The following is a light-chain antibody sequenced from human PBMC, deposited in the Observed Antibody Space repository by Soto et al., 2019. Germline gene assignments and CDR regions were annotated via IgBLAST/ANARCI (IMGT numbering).Light chain of an antibody. CDR2: EVS. CDR1: SSDVGGYNY. V-gene: IGLV2-8*01. J-gene: IGLJ3*02. CDR3: SSYVVSYSWV. Sequence: QSALTQPPSASGSPGQSVTISCTGTSSDVGGYNYVSWYQQHPGKAPKLMIYEVSKRPSGVPDRFSGSKSGNTASLTVSGLQAEDEADYYCSSYVVSYSWVFGGGTQLTVL.